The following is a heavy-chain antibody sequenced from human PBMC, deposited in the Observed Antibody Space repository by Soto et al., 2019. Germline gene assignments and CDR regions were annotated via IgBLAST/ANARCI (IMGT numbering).Heavy chain of an antibody. V-gene: IGHV4-30-2*01. Sequence: PSETLSLTCAVSGGSISGGGFSWRWIRQPPGKGLEWIGYILHTGGTQYNPSLKSRVSMSVDKSKNQFSLHLTSVTAADTAVYYCARLQFGEGFDYWGQGALVTVS. CDR3: ARLQFGEGFDY. J-gene: IGHJ4*02. D-gene: IGHD3-10*01. CDR1: GGSISGGGFS. CDR2: ILHTGGT.